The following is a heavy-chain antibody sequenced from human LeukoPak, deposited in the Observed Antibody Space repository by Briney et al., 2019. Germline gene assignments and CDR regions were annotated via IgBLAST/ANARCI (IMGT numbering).Heavy chain of an antibody. V-gene: IGHV3-23*01. CDR2: ISGSGGST. CDR1: GFTFSSYA. D-gene: IGHD4-17*01. CDR3: AKLSRFYFDY. Sequence: TGGSLRLSCAASGFTFSSYAMSWVRQAPGKGLEWVSAISGSGGSTYYADSVKGRFTISRDNSKNTLCLQMNSLRAEDTAVYYCAKLSRFYFDYWGQGTLVTVSS. J-gene: IGHJ4*02.